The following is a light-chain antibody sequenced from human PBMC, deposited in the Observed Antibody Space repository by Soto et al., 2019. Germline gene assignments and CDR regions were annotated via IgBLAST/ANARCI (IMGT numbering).Light chain of an antibody. Sequence: QAVVTQPPSVPAAPGQKVTISCSGSNSNIGNNYVSWYQQLSGTAPKLLIYENNERPSGIPDRFSGSKSGTSATLDITGLQTGDEADYYCGTWDSSLSGVLFGGGTKLTVL. CDR2: ENN. CDR1: NSNIGNNY. J-gene: IGLJ2*01. V-gene: IGLV1-51*01. CDR3: GTWDSSLSGVL.